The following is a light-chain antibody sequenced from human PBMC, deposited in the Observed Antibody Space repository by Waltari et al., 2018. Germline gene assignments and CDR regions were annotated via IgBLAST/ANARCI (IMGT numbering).Light chain of an antibody. CDR3: QQYFSSPYT. V-gene: IGKV4-1*01. CDR2: WAS. CDR1: QTLLYPSNNKNY. Sequence: DIVMTQSPDSLAVSLGERATINCKSSQTLLYPSNNKNYLTWYQQKSGQPSKVLIFWASTRESGVAERFNGSGSGTDFTLTINSLQPEDVAVYFCQQYFSSPYTFGQGTKLEIK. J-gene: IGKJ2*01.